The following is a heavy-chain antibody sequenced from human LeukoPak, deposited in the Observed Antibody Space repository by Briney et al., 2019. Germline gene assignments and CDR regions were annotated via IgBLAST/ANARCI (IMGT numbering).Heavy chain of an antibody. Sequence: GGSLRLSCAASGFTFSSYAMHWVRQAPGKGLEWVAVISYDGSNKYYADSVKGRFTISRDNSKNMLYLQMNSLRAEDTAVYYCARDASGWILRYYFDYWGQGTLVTVSS. CDR2: ISYDGSNK. CDR1: GFTFSSYA. D-gene: IGHD6-19*01. V-gene: IGHV3-30-3*01. J-gene: IGHJ4*02. CDR3: ARDASGWILRYYFDY.